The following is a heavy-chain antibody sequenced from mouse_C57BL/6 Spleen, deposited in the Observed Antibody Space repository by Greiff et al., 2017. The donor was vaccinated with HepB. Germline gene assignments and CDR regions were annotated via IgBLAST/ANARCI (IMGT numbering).Heavy chain of an antibody. V-gene: IGHV1-80*01. CDR2: IYPGVGDT. CDR1: GYAFSGYW. J-gene: IGHJ3*01. D-gene: IGHD2-1*01. Sequence: QVQLQQSGAELVKPGASVKISCKASGYAFSGYWMNWVNQSPGKGLEGVGQIYPGVGDTTYHGKLKGKSTMTADKSSSNAYMQLSSLTSEDSAIYFCARSGAGNYAWFAYWGQGTLVTVSA. CDR3: ARSGAGNYAWFAY.